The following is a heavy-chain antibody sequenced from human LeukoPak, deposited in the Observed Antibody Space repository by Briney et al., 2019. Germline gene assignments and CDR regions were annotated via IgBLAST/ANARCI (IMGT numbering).Heavy chain of an antibody. CDR2: ISDTGDVA. CDR3: AKYGVSDSYRGLDY. J-gene: IGHJ4*02. Sequence: PGGSLRLSCAASGFTFCTYAMSWARQAPGKGLEWVSRISDTGDVAYYADSVKGRFTISRDNSQNTLYLQMNSLRAEDTALYYCAKYGVSDSYRGLDYRGQGTLVTVTS. CDR1: GFTFCTYA. V-gene: IGHV3-23*01. D-gene: IGHD3-16*02.